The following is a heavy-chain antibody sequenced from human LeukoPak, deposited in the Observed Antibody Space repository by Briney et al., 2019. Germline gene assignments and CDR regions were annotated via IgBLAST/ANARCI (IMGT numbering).Heavy chain of an antibody. CDR2: IYYSGST. J-gene: IGHJ4*02. Sequence: SETLSLTCTVSGGSISSYYWSWIRQPPGKGLEWIGSIYYSGSTYYNPSLKSRVTISVDTSKNQFSLKLSSVTAADTAVYYCARGISSGWYVYWGQGTLVTVSS. CDR1: GGSISSYY. V-gene: IGHV4-39*01. D-gene: IGHD6-19*01. CDR3: ARGISSGWYVY.